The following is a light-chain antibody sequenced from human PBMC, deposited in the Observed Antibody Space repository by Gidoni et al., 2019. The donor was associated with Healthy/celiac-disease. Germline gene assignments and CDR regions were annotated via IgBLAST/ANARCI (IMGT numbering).Light chain of an antibody. CDR3: QQANSFPIT. J-gene: IGKJ5*01. CDR1: QNIITW. Sequence: DIQMTQLPSSVSASVGDRVTITCRASQNIITWLAWYQQKPGKAPKFLIYGASTLHGGVPSRFSGSGSGTEFTLTISSLQPEDFATYYCQQANSFPITFGQGTRLEL. CDR2: GAS. V-gene: IGKV1-12*01.